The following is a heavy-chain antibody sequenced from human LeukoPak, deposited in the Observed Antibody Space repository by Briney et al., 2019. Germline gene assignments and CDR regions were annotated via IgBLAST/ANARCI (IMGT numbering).Heavy chain of an antibody. J-gene: IGHJ3*02. CDR1: GGSFSGYY. CDR3: ARGGGTAMVSDAFDI. Sequence: PSETLSLTCAVYGGSFSGYYWSWIRQPPGKGLEWIGEINHSGSTNYNPSLKSRVTISVDTSKNQFSLKLSSVTAADTAVYYCARGGGTAMVSDAFDIWGQGTMVTVSS. CDR2: INHSGST. V-gene: IGHV4-34*01. D-gene: IGHD5-18*01.